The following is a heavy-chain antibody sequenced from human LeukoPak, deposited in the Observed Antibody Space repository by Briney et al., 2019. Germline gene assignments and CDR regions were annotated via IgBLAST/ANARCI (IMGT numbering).Heavy chain of an antibody. V-gene: IGHV4-31*03. J-gene: IGHJ4*02. D-gene: IGHD3-3*01. Sequence: PSETLSLTCTVSGGSISSGGYYWSWIRQHPGKGLEWIGYIYYSGSTYYNPSPKSRVTISVDTSKNQFSLKLSSVTAADTAVYYCAMLRFLEWSYDYWGQGTLVTVSS. CDR3: AMLRFLEWSYDY. CDR2: IYYSGST. CDR1: GGSISSGGYY.